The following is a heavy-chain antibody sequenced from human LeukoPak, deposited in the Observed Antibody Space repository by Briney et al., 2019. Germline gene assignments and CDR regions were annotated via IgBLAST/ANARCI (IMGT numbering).Heavy chain of an antibody. CDR3: ASLRERSYYARGFDY. D-gene: IGHD1-26*01. CDR1: GGSISSYY. Sequence: PSETLSLTCTVSGGSISSYYWSWLRQPPGKGLEWIGYIYYSGSTNYNPSLKSRVTISVGTSKNQFSLKLSSVTAADTAVFYCASLRERSYYARGFDYWGQGTLVTVSS. V-gene: IGHV4-59*08. J-gene: IGHJ4*02. CDR2: IYYSGST.